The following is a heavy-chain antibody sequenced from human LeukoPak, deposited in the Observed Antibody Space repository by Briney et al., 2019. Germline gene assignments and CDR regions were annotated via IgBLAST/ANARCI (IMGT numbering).Heavy chain of an antibody. D-gene: IGHD3-9*01. CDR3: ARDGLRYFDWHSGGFDY. Sequence: PSETLSLTCTVSGYSISSGYYWGWIRQPPGKGLGWIGSIYHSGSTYYNPSLKSRVTISVDTSKNQFSLKLSSVTAADTAVYYCARDGLRYFDWHSGGFDYWGQGTLVTVSS. CDR2: IYHSGST. J-gene: IGHJ4*02. CDR1: GYSISSGYY. V-gene: IGHV4-38-2*02.